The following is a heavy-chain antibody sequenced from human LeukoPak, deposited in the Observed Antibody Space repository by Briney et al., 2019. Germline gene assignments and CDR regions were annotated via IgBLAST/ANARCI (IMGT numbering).Heavy chain of an antibody. V-gene: IGHV3-48*04. CDR3: ARVLDYYYGMDV. Sequence: GGSLRLSCAASGFTFSFYAMNWVRQAPGKGLEWVSHISRSSSGIYYADSVKGRFSISRDNAKNSLYLQMNSLRAEDTAVYYCARVLDYYYGMDVWGQGTTVTVSS. CDR1: GFTFSFYA. CDR2: ISRSSSGI. J-gene: IGHJ6*02.